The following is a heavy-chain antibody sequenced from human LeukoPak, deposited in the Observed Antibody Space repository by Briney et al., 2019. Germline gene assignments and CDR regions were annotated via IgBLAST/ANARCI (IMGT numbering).Heavy chain of an antibody. V-gene: IGHV3-7*01. Sequence: PGGSLRLSCAASGFTFSSYWMSWVRQAPGKGPEWVANIKKDGREKSYVDSVKGRFTISRDNAKNSLYLQMNSLRAEDTAVYYCARQYDFWSGFGYYYYMDVWGKGTTVTVS. CDR3: ARQYDFWSGFGYYYYMDV. CDR1: GFTFSSYW. CDR2: IKKDGREK. J-gene: IGHJ6*03. D-gene: IGHD3-3*01.